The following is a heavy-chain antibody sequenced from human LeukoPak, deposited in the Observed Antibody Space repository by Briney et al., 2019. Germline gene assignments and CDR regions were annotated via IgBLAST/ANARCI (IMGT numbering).Heavy chain of an antibody. CDR3: ARETSIRLGELSLSFDY. CDR1: GFTFTGYY. V-gene: IGHV1-2*04. Sequence: RASVKVSCKASGFTFTGYYMHWVRQAPGQGLEWMGWINPNSGGTNYAQKFQGWVTMTRDTSISTAYMELSRLRSDDTAVYYCARETSIRLGELSLSFDYWGQGTLVTVSS. CDR2: INPNSGGT. D-gene: IGHD3-16*02. J-gene: IGHJ4*02.